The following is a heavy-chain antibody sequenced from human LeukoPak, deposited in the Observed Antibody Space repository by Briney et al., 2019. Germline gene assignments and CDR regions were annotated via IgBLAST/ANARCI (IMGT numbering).Heavy chain of an antibody. V-gene: IGHV1-46*01. CDR3: ASIAFDY. CDR1: GYTFTSYY. CDR2: LNPSGGST. Sequence: GASVKVSCKASGYTFTSYYMHWVRQAPGQGLEWMGILNPSGGSTRYAQEFQGRVTMTRDTSTSTVYMDLSSLRSDDTAVYYCASIAFDYWGQGTLVTVSS. J-gene: IGHJ4*02.